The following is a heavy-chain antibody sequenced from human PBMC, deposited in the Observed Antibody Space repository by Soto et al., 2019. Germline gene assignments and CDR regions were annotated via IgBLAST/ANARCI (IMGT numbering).Heavy chain of an antibody. CDR3: AKLIFGVVSPFDY. V-gene: IGHV3-23*01. J-gene: IGHJ4*02. CDR1: GFTFSSYA. Sequence: GRSLRLSCAASGFTFSSYAMSWIRQAPGKGLEWVSAISGSGGSTYYADSVKGRFTISRDNSKNTLYLQMNSLRAEDTAVYYCAKLIFGVVSPFDYWGQGTLVTVSS. CDR2: ISGSGGST. D-gene: IGHD3-3*01.